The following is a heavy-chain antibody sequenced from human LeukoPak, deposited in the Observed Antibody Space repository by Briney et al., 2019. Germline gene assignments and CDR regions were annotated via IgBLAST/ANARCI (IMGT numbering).Heavy chain of an antibody. Sequence: GGSLRLSCAASGFTFSSYWMHWVRQAPGKGLVWVSRINSDGSSTSYADSVKGRFTISRDNAKNTLYLQMNSLRAEDTAVYYCVRGGPSQRLHGRTYYFDYWGQGTLVTVSS. V-gene: IGHV3-74*01. D-gene: IGHD1-1*01. CDR2: INSDGSST. CDR3: VRGGPSQRLHGRTYYFDY. CDR1: GFTFSSYW. J-gene: IGHJ4*02.